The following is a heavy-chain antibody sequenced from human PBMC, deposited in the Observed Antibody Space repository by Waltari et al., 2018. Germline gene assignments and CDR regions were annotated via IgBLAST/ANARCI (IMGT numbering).Heavy chain of an antibody. D-gene: IGHD1-26*01. J-gene: IGHJ6*02. V-gene: IGHV1-69*15. CDR3: ARETGEWELLYYYYGMDV. Sequence: QVQLVQSGAEVKKPGSSVKVSCKASGSPFSSYATSWGRQAPAQVLEWMGRIIPIFGTANYAQKFQGRVTITADESTSTAYMELSSLRSEDTAVYYCARETGEWELLYYYYGMDVWGQGTTVTVSS. CDR1: GSPFSSYA. CDR2: IIPIFGTA.